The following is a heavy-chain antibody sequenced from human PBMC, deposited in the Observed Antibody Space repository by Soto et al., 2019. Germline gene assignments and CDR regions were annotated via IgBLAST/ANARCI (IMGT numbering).Heavy chain of an antibody. Sequence: GGSLRLSCAASGFTFNISAMTWVRQAPGKGLEWVSTTGASGRTTYYAHSVKGRFTVSRDNSKNTLDLQMSSLRAEDTAVYYCATVHNTSRPFDYWGQGTLVTVSS. CDR2: TGASGRTT. V-gene: IGHV3-23*01. D-gene: IGHD2-2*02. CDR3: ATVHNTSRPFDY. CDR1: GFTFNISA. J-gene: IGHJ4*02.